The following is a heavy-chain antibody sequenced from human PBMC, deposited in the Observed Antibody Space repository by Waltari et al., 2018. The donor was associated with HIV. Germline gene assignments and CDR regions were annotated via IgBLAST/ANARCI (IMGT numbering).Heavy chain of an antibody. CDR2: ISSSSTI. J-gene: IGHJ4*02. D-gene: IGHD3-22*01. Sequence: EVQLVESGGGLVQPGGSLRLSCAASGFTFSSYSMNWVRQAPGKGLEWGSYISSSSTIYYADSVKGRFTISRDNAKNSLYLQMNSLRAEDTAVYYCASRWSSGTSDYWGQGTLVTVSS. CDR3: ASRWSSGTSDY. V-gene: IGHV3-48*04. CDR1: GFTFSSYS.